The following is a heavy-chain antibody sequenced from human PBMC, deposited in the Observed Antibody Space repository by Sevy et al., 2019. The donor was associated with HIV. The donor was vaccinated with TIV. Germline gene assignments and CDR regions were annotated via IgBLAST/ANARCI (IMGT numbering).Heavy chain of an antibody. V-gene: IGHV4-34*01. J-gene: IGHJ4*02. Sequence: SETLSLTCAVYGGSFSGYCWSWIRQPPGKGLEWIGEINHSGSTNYNPSLKSRVTISVDTSKNQFSLKLSSVTAADTAVYYCARGADYGDYYFDYWGQGTLVTVSS. CDR3: ARGADYGDYYFDY. CDR2: INHSGST. CDR1: GGSFSGYC. D-gene: IGHD4-17*01.